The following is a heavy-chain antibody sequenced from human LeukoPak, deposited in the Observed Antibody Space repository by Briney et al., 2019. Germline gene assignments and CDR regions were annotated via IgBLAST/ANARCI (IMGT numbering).Heavy chain of an antibody. Sequence: PGGSLRLPCAASGLSFSSCAMSWVRQAPGKGLEWVSDIGCSGGSTYYADSVKGRLTISRDNSPNPLYLQMTTRRAEDTAVYHCAKSHGTSRTSGRGDYWGQGTLVTVSS. J-gene: IGHJ4*02. CDR2: IGCSGGST. CDR1: GLSFSSCA. CDR3: AKSHGTSRTSGRGDY. V-gene: IGHV3-23*01. D-gene: IGHD6-6*01.